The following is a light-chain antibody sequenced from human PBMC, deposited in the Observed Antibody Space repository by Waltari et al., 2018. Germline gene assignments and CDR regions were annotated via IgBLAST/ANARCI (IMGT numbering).Light chain of an antibody. V-gene: IGLV4-69*01. CDR3: QTGGHGTWV. J-gene: IGLJ3*02. CDR2: VNSDGSH. Sequence: QLLLTQSPSASASLRASVKLTSTLSSGPSSNVIAWLQQQPEKGPRYLMKVNSDGSHSKGDEIPDRFSGSSSGAERYLTISSLQSEDEADYYCQTGGHGTWVFGGGTKLTVL. CDR1: SGPSSNV.